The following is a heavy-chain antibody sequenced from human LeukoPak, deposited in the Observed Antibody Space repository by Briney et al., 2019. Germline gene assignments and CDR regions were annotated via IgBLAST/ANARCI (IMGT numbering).Heavy chain of an antibody. Sequence: TLSLTCTVSGGSISSGSYYWCWIRQPAGKGQEWIGRIYTSGSTNYNPSLKSRVTISVDTSKNQFSLKLSSVTAADTAVYYCARDYYDSSGYGGGNWFDPWGQGTLVTVSS. V-gene: IGHV4-61*02. CDR2: IYTSGST. D-gene: IGHD3-22*01. CDR1: GGSISSGSYY. CDR3: ARDYYDSSGYGGGNWFDP. J-gene: IGHJ5*02.